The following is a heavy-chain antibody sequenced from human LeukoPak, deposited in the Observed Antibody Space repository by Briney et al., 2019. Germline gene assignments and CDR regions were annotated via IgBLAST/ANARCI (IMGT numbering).Heavy chain of an antibody. D-gene: IGHD2-15*01. CDR2: IYYSGST. CDR1: GGSISSYY. V-gene: IGHV4-59*01. CDR3: ARFGCSGGACYAGLYYYYMNV. Sequence: SETLSLTCTVSGGSISSYYWSWIRQPPGKGLEWIGYIYYSGSTNYNPSLKSRVTISVDTSKNQFSLKLSSVTAADTAVYYCARFGCSGGACYAGLYYYYMNVWGTGTTVTVS. J-gene: IGHJ6*03.